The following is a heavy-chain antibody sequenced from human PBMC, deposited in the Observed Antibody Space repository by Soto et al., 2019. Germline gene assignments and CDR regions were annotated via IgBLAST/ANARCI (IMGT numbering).Heavy chain of an antibody. CDR3: ARDIEGYSNSFRTYYYYYGMDV. CDR2: TYYRSKWYN. V-gene: IGHV6-1*01. CDR1: GDSVSSNSAA. D-gene: IGHD6-13*01. Sequence: SQTLSLTCAISGDSVSSNSAAWNWIRQSPSRGLEWLGRTYYRSKWYNDYAVSVKSRITINPDTSKNQFSLQLNSVTPEDTAVYYCARDIEGYSNSFRTYYYYYGMDVWGQGTTVTVSS. J-gene: IGHJ6*02.